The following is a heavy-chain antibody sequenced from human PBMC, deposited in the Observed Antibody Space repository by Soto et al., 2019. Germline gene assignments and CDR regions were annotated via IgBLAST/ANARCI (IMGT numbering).Heavy chain of an antibody. Sequence: QVQLVQSGAEVKKPGSSVKVSCKAFEGTCSSYAISWVRQAPGQGLVWMGGIIPTCGTANYAQKFQGRVTITADESTSTAYMELSSLRSEDTAVYYCARSPPKGRNWNYAVLDYWGQGTLVTVSS. D-gene: IGHD1-7*01. CDR1: EGTCSSYA. CDR3: ARSPPKGRNWNYAVLDY. CDR2: IIPTCGTA. J-gene: IGHJ4*02. V-gene: IGHV1-69*01.